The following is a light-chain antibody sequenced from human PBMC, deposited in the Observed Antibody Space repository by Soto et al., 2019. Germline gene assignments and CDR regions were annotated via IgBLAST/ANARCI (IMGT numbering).Light chain of an antibody. CDR2: GIS. CDR1: QSVTSNY. CDR3: QQYTDSTLT. V-gene: IGKV3-20*01. J-gene: IGKJ1*01. Sequence: EVLMTQSPATLSVSPGERATLSCGASQSVTSNYLAWYQQKPGQAPRLLIYGISNRATGVPDRLSGSGYGTDLTITISRLQTEDFAVYYCQQYTDSTLTFGHGTQVDI.